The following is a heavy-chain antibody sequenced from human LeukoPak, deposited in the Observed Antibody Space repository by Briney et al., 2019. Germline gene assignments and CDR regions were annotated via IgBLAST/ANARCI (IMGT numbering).Heavy chain of an antibody. CDR3: ARGAYYYED. Sequence: GGSLRLSCAASGFTFSSHSMNWVRQAPGKGLEWVSYISSSSSTIYYANSVKGRFTISRDNAKNSLYLQMNSLRAEDTAVYYCARGAYYYEDWGQGTLVTVSS. D-gene: IGHD3-22*01. CDR1: GFTFSSHS. V-gene: IGHV3-48*01. J-gene: IGHJ4*02. CDR2: ISSSSSTI.